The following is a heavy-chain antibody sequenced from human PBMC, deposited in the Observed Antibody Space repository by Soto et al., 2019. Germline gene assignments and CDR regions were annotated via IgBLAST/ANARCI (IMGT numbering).Heavy chain of an antibody. CDR2: ISGSGGST. Sequence: PGGSLRLSCAASGFTFSSYAMSWVRQAPGKGLEWVSAISGSGGSTYYADSVKGRFTISRDNSKNTLYLQMNSLRAEDTAVYYCAKAGDCSSTSCYSYSLYFDYWGQGTLVTVSS. J-gene: IGHJ4*02. V-gene: IGHV3-23*01. CDR1: GFTFSSYA. CDR3: AKAGDCSSTSCYSYSLYFDY. D-gene: IGHD2-2*01.